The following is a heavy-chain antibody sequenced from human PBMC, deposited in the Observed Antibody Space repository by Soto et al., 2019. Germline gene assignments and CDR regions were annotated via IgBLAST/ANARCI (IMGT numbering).Heavy chain of an antibody. J-gene: IGHJ4*02. CDR3: ARESSPYYYGSGFGY. D-gene: IGHD3-10*01. CDR2: IIPILGIA. Sequence: SVKVSCKASGGTFSSYTISWVRQAPGQGLELMGRIIPILGIANYAQKFQGRVTITADKSTSTAYMELSSLRSEDTALYYCARESSPYYYGSGFGYWGQGTLVTVSS. CDR1: GGTFSSYT. V-gene: IGHV1-69*04.